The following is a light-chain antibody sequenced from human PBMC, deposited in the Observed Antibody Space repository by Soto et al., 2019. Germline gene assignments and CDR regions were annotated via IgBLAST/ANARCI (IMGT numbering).Light chain of an antibody. CDR2: STN. J-gene: IGLJ3*02. CDR3: AAWDGTLNGWV. V-gene: IGLV1-44*01. CDR1: SSNIGSDT. Sequence: QSVLTQPPSASGTPGQRVTISCSGSSSNIGSDTVHWLQQVPGTAPKLLIYSTNQRPSGVPDRFSGSKSGTSASLAISGLQSEDEADYYCAAWDGTLNGWVFGGGTKLTVL.